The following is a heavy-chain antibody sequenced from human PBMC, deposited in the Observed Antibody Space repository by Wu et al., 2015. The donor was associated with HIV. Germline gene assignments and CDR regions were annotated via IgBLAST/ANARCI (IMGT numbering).Heavy chain of an antibody. D-gene: IGHD1-26*01. Sequence: QVHLVQSGAEVKKSGSSVKVSCQASGGTFTSYAFSWVRQAPGQGFEWMGGISPISETPDYAQKFQGRVTIATDKSTSTVYIEFSSLRSEDTAMYYCAGRRPEWRHFDRWGQGTLVTVSS. J-gene: IGHJ4*02. CDR1: GGTFTSYA. V-gene: IGHV1-69*05. CDR2: ISPISETP. CDR3: AGRRPEWRHFDR.